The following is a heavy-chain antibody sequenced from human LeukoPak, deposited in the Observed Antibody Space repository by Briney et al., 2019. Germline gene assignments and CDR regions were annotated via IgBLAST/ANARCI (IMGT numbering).Heavy chain of an antibody. V-gene: IGHV4-4*02. D-gene: IGHD4-17*01. CDR2: FYHSGST. J-gene: IGHJ4*02. Sequence: SETLSLTCAVSGGSISSSNWWSWVRQPPGKGLEWIGEFYHSGSTNYNPSLKSRVTISVDKSKNQFSLKLSSVTAADTAVYYCARTDYGDYGDDYWGQGTLVTVSS. CDR1: GGSISSSNW. CDR3: ARTDYGDYGDDY.